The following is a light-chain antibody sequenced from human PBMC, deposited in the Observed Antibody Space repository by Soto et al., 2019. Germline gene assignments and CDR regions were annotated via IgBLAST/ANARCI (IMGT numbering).Light chain of an antibody. CDR1: SSDIGGSNW. CDR3: TSHSSSGTLAV. J-gene: IGLJ1*01. V-gene: IGLV2-14*01. Sequence: QSPLTQPASVSGSPGQSITISCNGTSSDIGGSNWVSWYQQHPGRAPKLIIFVVSGRPSGVSDRFSGSRSDNTASLTISGLQAEDEADYYCTSHSSSGTLAVFGTGTKLTVL. CDR2: VVS.